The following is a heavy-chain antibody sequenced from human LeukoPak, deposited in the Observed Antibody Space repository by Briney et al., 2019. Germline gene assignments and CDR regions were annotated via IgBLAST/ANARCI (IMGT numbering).Heavy chain of an antibody. Sequence: SETLSLTCTVSGGSFSSYYWSWIRQPAGKGLEWSGRIYTSGSTNYNPSLKSRVTMSVDTSKNQFSLKLSSVTAADTAVYYCARHLSVYGYYYYYYMDVWGKGTTVTISS. CDR1: GGSFSSYY. J-gene: IGHJ6*03. CDR2: IYTSGST. CDR3: ARHLSVYGYYYYYYMDV. V-gene: IGHV4-4*07. D-gene: IGHD2-8*01.